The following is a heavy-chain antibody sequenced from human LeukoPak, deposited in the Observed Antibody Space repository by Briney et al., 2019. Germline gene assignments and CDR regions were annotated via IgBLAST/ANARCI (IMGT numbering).Heavy chain of an antibody. Sequence: PGGSLRLSCAASGFAFSSYEMNWVRQAPGKGLEWVSYISSGGTTIYYADSVKGRFTVSRDSAKNSLYLQMNSLRAEDTALYYCATSSGWYPKYFDYWGQGTLVTVSS. D-gene: IGHD6-19*01. CDR3: ATSSGWYPKYFDY. V-gene: IGHV3-48*03. CDR2: ISSGGTTI. CDR1: GFAFSSYE. J-gene: IGHJ4*02.